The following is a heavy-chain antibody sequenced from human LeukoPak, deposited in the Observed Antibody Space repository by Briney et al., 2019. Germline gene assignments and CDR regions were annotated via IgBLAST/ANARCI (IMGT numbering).Heavy chain of an antibody. D-gene: IGHD1-26*01. CDR3: ARDIAGATKGGWFDT. CDR2: MNANSGNT. J-gene: IGHJ5*02. V-gene: IGHV1-8*01. CDR1: GYTFTNYD. Sequence: ASAKVSSKASGYTFTNYDINSVRQATGQGLEWMGWMNANSGNTAYAQKVQGRVTMTRNTSIRTAYMELSSLRSEDTALYYCARDIAGATKGGWFDTWGQGTPVTVSS.